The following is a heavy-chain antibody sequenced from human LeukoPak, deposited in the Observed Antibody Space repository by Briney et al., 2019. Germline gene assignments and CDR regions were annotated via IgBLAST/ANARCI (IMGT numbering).Heavy chain of an antibody. J-gene: IGHJ1*01. V-gene: IGHV3-33*01. CDR2: AYGDGNSK. D-gene: IGHD2-21*01. CDR3: ATGGDFFYSH. CDR1: GFRFNSYG. Sequence: GGSLRLSCAASGFRFNSYGVHWVRQAPGTGLEWVAVAYGDGNSKYYADSVKGRFTISKDISENILYLQMSSLRVEDTAKYFCATGGDFFYSHWGQGTLVTVSS.